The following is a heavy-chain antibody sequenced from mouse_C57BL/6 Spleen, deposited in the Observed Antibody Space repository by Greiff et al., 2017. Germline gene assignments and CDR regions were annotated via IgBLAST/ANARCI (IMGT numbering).Heavy chain of an antibody. D-gene: IGHD2-5*01. CDR2: ISSGGSYT. CDR3: ARQHYSNYGEDY. Sequence: EVQRVESGGDLVKPGGSLKLSCAASGFTFSSYGMSWVRQTPDKRLEWVATISSGGSYTYYPDSVKGRFTISRDNAKNTLYLQMSSLKSEDTAMYYCARQHYSNYGEDYWGQGTTLTVSS. CDR1: GFTFSSYG. J-gene: IGHJ2*01. V-gene: IGHV5-6*01.